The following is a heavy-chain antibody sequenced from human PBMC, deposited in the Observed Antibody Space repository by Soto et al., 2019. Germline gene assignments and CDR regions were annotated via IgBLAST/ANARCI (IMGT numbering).Heavy chain of an antibody. CDR2: INHSGST. Sequence: PSETLSLTCAVYGGSFSGYYWSWIRRPPGKGLEWIGEINHSGSTNYNPSLKSRVTISVDTSKNQFSLKLSSVTAADTAVYYCARGPRSYRYSSSPGAFDYWGQGTLVTVSS. J-gene: IGHJ4*02. D-gene: IGHD6-6*01. CDR1: GGSFSGYY. CDR3: ARGPRSYRYSSSPGAFDY. V-gene: IGHV4-34*01.